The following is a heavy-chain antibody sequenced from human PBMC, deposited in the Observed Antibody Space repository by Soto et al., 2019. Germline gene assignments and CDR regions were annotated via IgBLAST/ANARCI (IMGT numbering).Heavy chain of an antibody. CDR1: GFTFSSYD. CDR2: ISGSGGST. Sequence: EVQLLESGGGLVQPGGSLRLSCAASGFTFSSYDMSWVRQAPGKGLEWVSAISGSGGSTYYADSVKGRFTISRDNSKNTLYLQMNSLRAEDTAVYYCAIDSFVTYYYDSSGYYFPDYWGQGTLVTVSS. V-gene: IGHV3-23*01. CDR3: AIDSFVTYYYDSSGYYFPDY. J-gene: IGHJ4*02. D-gene: IGHD3-22*01.